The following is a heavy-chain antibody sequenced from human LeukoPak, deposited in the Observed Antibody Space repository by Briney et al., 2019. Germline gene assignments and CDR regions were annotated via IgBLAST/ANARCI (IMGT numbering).Heavy chain of an antibody. Sequence: GGSLRLSCAVSGLTLGTHWLSWVRQPPGKGLEWVAYINQDGSAKYYVDSVKGRFTIYRDNAKNSLYLQMNSLRADYAAVHYLASTVGVRAFDYWGQGTLATVSS. CDR3: ASTVGVRAFDY. D-gene: IGHD3-10*01. CDR1: GLTLGTHW. V-gene: IGHV3-7*01. CDR2: INQDGSAK. J-gene: IGHJ4*02.